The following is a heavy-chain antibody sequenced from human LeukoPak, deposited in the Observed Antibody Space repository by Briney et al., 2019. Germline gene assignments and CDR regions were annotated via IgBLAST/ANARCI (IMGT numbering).Heavy chain of an antibody. CDR3: ARAGSASVVGWFDP. D-gene: IGHD3-10*01. V-gene: IGHV1-18*01. J-gene: IGHJ5*02. CDR2: ISAYNGNT. Sequence: EASVKVSCKASGYTFTSYGISWVRQAPGQGLEWMGWISAYNGNTNYAQKLQGRVTMTTDTSTSTAYMELRSLRSDDTAVYYCARAGSASVVGWFDPWGQGTLVTVSS. CDR1: GYTFTSYG.